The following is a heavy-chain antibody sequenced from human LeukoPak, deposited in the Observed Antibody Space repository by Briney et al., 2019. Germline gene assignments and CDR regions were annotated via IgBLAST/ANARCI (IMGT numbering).Heavy chain of an antibody. CDR1: GYTFTGYY. Sequence: ASVKVSCKASGYTFTGYYMHWVRQAPGQGLEWMGWINPNSGGTNYAQKFQGKVTMTRDTSISTAYMELSGLRSDDTAVYYCARGPGGFGEEWDYWGQGTLVTVSS. J-gene: IGHJ4*02. V-gene: IGHV1-2*02. CDR3: ARGPGGFGEEWDY. D-gene: IGHD3-10*01. CDR2: INPNSGGT.